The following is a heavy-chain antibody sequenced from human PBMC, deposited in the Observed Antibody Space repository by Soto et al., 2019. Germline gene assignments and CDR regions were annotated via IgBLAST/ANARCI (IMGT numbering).Heavy chain of an antibody. CDR1: GGSISSGGYY. V-gene: IGHV4-31*03. D-gene: IGHD3-10*01. CDR3: AAWFGELFDNWFDP. J-gene: IGHJ5*02. CDR2: IYYSGST. Sequence: SETLSLTCTVSGGSISSGGYYWSWIREHPGKGLEWIGYIYYSGSTYYNPSLKSRVTISVDTSKNQFSLKLSSVTAADTAVYYCAAWFGELFDNWFDPWGQGTLVTVSS.